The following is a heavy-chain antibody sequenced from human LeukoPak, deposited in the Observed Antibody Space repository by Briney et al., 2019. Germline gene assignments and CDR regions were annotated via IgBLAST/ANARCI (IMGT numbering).Heavy chain of an antibody. CDR3: ARERSMVRGVSWFDP. D-gene: IGHD3-10*01. Sequence: SETLSLTCTVSGDSISSYYWSWIRQPPGKGLEWIGEIYYSGSTNYNPSLKSRVTISVDTSKNHFSLKVRSVTAADTAVYYCARERSMVRGVSWFDPWGQGTLVTVSS. V-gene: IGHV4-59*01. J-gene: IGHJ5*02. CDR2: IYYSGST. CDR1: GDSISSYY.